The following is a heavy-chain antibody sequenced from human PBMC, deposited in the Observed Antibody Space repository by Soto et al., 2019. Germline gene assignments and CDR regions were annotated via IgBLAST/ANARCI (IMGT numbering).Heavy chain of an antibody. CDR1: GGSISSSSYY. J-gene: IGHJ3*02. V-gene: IGHV4-39*01. D-gene: IGHD2-8*01. CDR2: IYYSGST. CDR3: ARQIRQDIVLMVYAIPQPDAFDI. Sequence: SETLSLTCTVSGGSISSSSYYWGWIRQPPGKGLEWIGSIYYSGSTYYNPSLKSRVTISVDTSKNQFSLKLGSVTAADTAVYYCARQIRQDIVLMVYAIPQPDAFDIWGQGTMVTVSS.